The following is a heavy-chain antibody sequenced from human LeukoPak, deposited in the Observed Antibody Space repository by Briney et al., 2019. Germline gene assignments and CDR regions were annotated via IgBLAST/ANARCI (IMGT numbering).Heavy chain of an antibody. Sequence: GGSLRLSCAASGLTVTDYYMHWIRQAPGKGLEWVSFIGGSASNIYYADSVKGRFTISRDNAKNSLYLQMNSLRAEDTAVYYCARDPRGYNWNDVSDAFDIWGQGTMVTVSS. J-gene: IGHJ3*02. CDR3: ARDPRGYNWNDVSDAFDI. D-gene: IGHD1-20*01. CDR2: IGGSASNI. V-gene: IGHV3-11*04. CDR1: GLTVTDYY.